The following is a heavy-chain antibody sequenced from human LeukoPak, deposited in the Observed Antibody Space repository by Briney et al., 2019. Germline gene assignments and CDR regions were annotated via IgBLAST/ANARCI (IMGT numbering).Heavy chain of an antibody. CDR1: GFTFSSYA. D-gene: IGHD3-10*02. Sequence: GGSLRLSCAASGFTFSSYAMSWVRQTPGKGLIYISRINNDGGSANYADSVRGRFTISRDNAENTLYLQVNSLRAEDTAVYYCAELGITMIGGVWGKGTTVTISS. V-gene: IGHV3-74*01. CDR3: AELGITMIGGV. J-gene: IGHJ6*04. CDR2: INNDGGSA.